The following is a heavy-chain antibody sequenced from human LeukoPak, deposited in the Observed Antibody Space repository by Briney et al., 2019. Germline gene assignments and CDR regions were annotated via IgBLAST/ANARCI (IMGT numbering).Heavy chain of an antibody. V-gene: IGHV3-30-3*01. CDR1: GFTFSSYA. CDR2: ISYDGSNK. CDR3: AKGWEAYCGGDCYSAFDY. Sequence: GGSLRLSCAASGFTFSSYAMHWVRQAPGKGLEWVAVISYDGSNKYYADSVKGRFTISRDNSKDLLHLQMNSLRVEDTAVYYCAKGWEAYCGGDCYSAFDYWGQGTLVTVSS. D-gene: IGHD2-21*02. J-gene: IGHJ4*02.